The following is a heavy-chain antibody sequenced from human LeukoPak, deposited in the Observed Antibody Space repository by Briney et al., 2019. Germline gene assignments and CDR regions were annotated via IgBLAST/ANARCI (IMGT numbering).Heavy chain of an antibody. J-gene: IGHJ6*03. Sequence: PSETLSLTCTFSGGSISSYYWSWIRQPPAKGLEWIGYIYYSGSTNYNPSLKSRVTISVDTSKNQFSLKLSSVTAADTAVYYCARGVVSHYYYYDYMDVWGKGTTVTVCS. D-gene: IGHD3-3*01. CDR1: GGSISSYY. V-gene: IGHV4-59*01. CDR2: IYYSGST. CDR3: ARGVVSHYYYYDYMDV.